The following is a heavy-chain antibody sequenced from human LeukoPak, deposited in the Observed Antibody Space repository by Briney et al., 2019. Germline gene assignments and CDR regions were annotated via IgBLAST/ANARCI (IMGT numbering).Heavy chain of an antibody. D-gene: IGHD1-1*01. CDR1: GFTFSSYG. J-gene: IGHJ6*02. CDR2: IWYDGSNK. V-gene: IGHV3-33*01. CDR3: ASSVSGIVATVSDYYYGMNV. Sequence: GGSLRLSCAASGFTFSSYGMHWVRQAPGKGLEWVAVIWYDGSNKYYADSVKGRFTISRDNSKNTLYLQMNSLRAEDTAVYYCASSVSGIVATVSDYYYGMNVWGQGTTVTVSS.